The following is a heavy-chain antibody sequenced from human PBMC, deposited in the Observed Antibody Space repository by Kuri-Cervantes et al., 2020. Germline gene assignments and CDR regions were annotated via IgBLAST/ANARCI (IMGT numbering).Heavy chain of an antibody. CDR1: GFTFRGYG. D-gene: IGHD6-13*01. Sequence: GGSLRLSCAASGFTFRGYGMNWVRQAPGKGLEWVSYISSSGSTIYYADSVKGRFTISRDNAKNSLYLQMNSLRAEDTAVYYCAKYCRYSSSRYAAHNYWYFDLWGRGTLVTVSS. CDR3: AKYCRYSSSRYAAHNYWYFDL. V-gene: IGHV3-48*04. CDR2: ISSSGSTI. J-gene: IGHJ2*01.